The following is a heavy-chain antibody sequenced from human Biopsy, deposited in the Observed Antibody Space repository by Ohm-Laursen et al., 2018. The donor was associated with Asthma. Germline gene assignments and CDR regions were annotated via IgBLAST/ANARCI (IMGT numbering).Heavy chain of an antibody. J-gene: IGHJ4*02. Sequence: ASVKVSCKASGYTFTSYYMHWVRQAPGQGLEWMGIINPSGGSTSYAQKFQGRVTMTTDKSTSTAYLHLRGLRSDDTAVYYCARIPITMVRGLIHPFVYWGQGTLVTVSS. D-gene: IGHD3-10*01. V-gene: IGHV1-46*01. CDR3: ARIPITMVRGLIHPFVY. CDR2: INPSGGST. CDR1: GYTFTSYY.